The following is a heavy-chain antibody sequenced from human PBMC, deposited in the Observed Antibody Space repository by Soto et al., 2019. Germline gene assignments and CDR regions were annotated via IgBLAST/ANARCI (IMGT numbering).Heavy chain of an antibody. CDR2: ISSNGGST. Sequence: GGSLRLSCAASGFTFSSYAMSWVRQAPGKGLEYVSAISSNGGSTYYADSMKGRFTISRDNSKNTLYLQMSSLRAEDTAVYYCVKGRELRFLEWLSTFDYWGQGTLVTVSS. CDR1: GFTFSSYA. J-gene: IGHJ4*02. V-gene: IGHV3-64D*08. CDR3: VKGRELRFLEWLSTFDY. D-gene: IGHD3-3*01.